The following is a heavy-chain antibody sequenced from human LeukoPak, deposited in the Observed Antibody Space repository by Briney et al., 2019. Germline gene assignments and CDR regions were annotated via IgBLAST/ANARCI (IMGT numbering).Heavy chain of an antibody. V-gene: IGHV1-18*01. CDR2: ISAYNGNT. CDR1: GYTFTSYG. Sequence: VASVKVSCKASGYTFTSYGISWVRQAPGQGLERMGWISAYNGNTNYAQKLQGRVTMTTDTSTSTAYMELRSLRSDDTAVYYCARDLVFNYDILTGYKFSRYYYGMDVWGQGTTVTVSS. D-gene: IGHD3-9*01. CDR3: ARDLVFNYDILTGYKFSRYYYGMDV. J-gene: IGHJ6*02.